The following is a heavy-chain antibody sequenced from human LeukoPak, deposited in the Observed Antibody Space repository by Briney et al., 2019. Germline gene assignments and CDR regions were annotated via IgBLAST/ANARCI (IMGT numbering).Heavy chain of an antibody. CDR3: ARAAMVRGVDYFDY. V-gene: IGHV3-23*01. CDR1: GFTFSSYS. J-gene: IGHJ4*02. D-gene: IGHD3-10*01. Sequence: GGSLRLSCAASGFTFSSYSMSWVRQAPGKGLEWVSVISGSGGSTYYADSVKGRFTISRDNSKNSLYLQMNSLRAEDTAVYYCARAAMVRGVDYFDYWGQGTLVTVSS. CDR2: ISGSGGST.